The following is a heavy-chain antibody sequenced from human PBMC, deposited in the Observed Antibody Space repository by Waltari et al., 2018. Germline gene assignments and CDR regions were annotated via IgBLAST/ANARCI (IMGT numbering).Heavy chain of an antibody. J-gene: IGHJ4*02. Sequence: EVQLVESGGDLVQPGGSLRLSCSASEFSFNTYWMAWFRQAPGKRLEWVATIKPDGSDKYYVDSVRGRFAISRDIAKNLLYLQMNSLRAEDTAIFYCAKMGAGRAPDYWGQGTLVTVSS. CDR2: IKPDGSDK. CDR3: AKMGAGRAPDY. V-gene: IGHV3-7*03. CDR1: EFSFNTYW. D-gene: IGHD3-16*01.